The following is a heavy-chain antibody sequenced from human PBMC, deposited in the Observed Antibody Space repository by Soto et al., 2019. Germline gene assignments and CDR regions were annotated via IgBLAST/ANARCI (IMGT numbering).Heavy chain of an antibody. CDR2: INSDGSST. Sequence: GGSLRLSCAASGFTFSSYWMHWVRQAPGKGLVWVSRINSDGSSTSYADSVQGRFTISRDSSRKTLFLQMNTLRAEDTAVYFCAIRIFGVEYWGQGTQVTVSS. V-gene: IGHV3-74*01. CDR1: GFTFSSYW. D-gene: IGHD3-3*01. J-gene: IGHJ4*02. CDR3: AIRIFGVEY.